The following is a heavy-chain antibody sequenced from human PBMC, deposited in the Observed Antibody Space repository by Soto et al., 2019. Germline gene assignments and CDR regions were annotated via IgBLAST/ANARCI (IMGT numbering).Heavy chain of an antibody. CDR1: GGSIISYY. Sequence: SETLSLTCTVSGGSIISYYWSWILQPPWKGLEWIGYIYYSGSTNYNPSLKSRVTISVDTSKNQFSLKLSSVTAADTAVYYCARFRSSGWYEDYYGMDVWGQGTTVTVSS. V-gene: IGHV4-59*08. D-gene: IGHD6-19*01. CDR2: IYYSGST. J-gene: IGHJ6*02. CDR3: ARFRSSGWYEDYYGMDV.